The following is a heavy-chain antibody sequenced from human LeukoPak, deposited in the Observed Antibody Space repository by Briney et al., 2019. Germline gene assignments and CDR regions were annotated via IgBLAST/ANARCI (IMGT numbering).Heavy chain of an antibody. V-gene: IGHV4-59*01. CDR1: GGSISSYY. D-gene: IGHD5-24*01. CDR3: ARGGDGYNYSYYCDY. CDR2: IYYSGST. J-gene: IGHJ4*02. Sequence: SETLSLTFTVSGGSISSYYWSWIRQPPGKGLEWIGYIYYSGSTNYNPSLKSRVTISVDTSKNQFSLKLSSVTAADTAVYYCARGGDGYNYSYYCDYWGEGTLVTVSS.